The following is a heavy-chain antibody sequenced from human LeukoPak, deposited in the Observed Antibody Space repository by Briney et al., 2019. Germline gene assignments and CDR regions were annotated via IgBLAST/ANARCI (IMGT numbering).Heavy chain of an antibody. CDR1: GFSISNYW. V-gene: IGHV3-7*03. CDR2: IKQDGSEK. J-gene: IGHJ4*02. D-gene: IGHD3-10*01. CDR3: AKVLKLLWFGELNSYYFDY. Sequence: GGSLRLSCAASGFSISNYWMNWVRQAPGKGLEWVANIKQDGSEKNYVDSVKGRFTISRDNAKNSLIPQMNSLRAEDTAVYYCAKVLKLLWFGELNSYYFDYWGQGTLVTVSS.